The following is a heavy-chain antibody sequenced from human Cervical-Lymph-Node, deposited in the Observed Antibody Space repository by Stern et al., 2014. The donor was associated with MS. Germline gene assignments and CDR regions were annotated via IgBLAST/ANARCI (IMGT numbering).Heavy chain of an antibody. CDR1: GGTFSSYA. V-gene: IGHV1-69*17. D-gene: IGHD2-2*01. Sequence: QVQLGQSGAEVKKPGSSVKVSCKASGGTFSSYAISWVRQAPGQGLEWMGGIIHIFGIANYAQKFQGRVTITADKSTSTAYMELSSLRSEDTAVYYCARWGVYCSSTSCYFDYWGQGTLVTVSS. CDR3: ARWGVYCSSTSCYFDY. J-gene: IGHJ4*02. CDR2: IIHIFGIA.